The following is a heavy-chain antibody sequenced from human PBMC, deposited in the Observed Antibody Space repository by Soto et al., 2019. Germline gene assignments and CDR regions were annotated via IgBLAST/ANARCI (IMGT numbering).Heavy chain of an antibody. CDR1: GYTFINYA. D-gene: IGHD7-27*01. CDR3: ARLVAPGEFDY. J-gene: IGHJ4*02. V-gene: IGHV1-3*01. Sequence: QVQLVQSGAEVKKPGASVKVSCKASGYTFINYAIHWVRQAPGQRLEWLGWINGGQGNTKNSQKFQGRVTITRDASASTDYLDLRSLRSEDTGVYYCARLVAPGEFDYWGQGTLVTVTS. CDR2: INGGQGNT.